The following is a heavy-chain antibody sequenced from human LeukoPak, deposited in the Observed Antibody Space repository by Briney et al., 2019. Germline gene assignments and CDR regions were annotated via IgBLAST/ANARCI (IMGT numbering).Heavy chain of an antibody. D-gene: IGHD6-13*01. J-gene: IGHJ4*02. CDR2: IFYSGST. CDR3: ARPLGSSWYPWDY. V-gene: IGHV4-39*01. CDR1: GGSISRSSYY. Sequence: PSETLSLTRTVSGGSISRSSYYWGWIRQPPGKGLEWIGSIFYSGSTYYNPSLKSRVNISVDTSKDQFSLKLSSVTAADTAVYYCARPLGSSWYPWDYWGQGILVTVSS.